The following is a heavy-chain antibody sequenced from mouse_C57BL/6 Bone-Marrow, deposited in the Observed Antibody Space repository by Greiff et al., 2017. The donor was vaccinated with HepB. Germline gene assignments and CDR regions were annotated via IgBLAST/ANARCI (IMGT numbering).Heavy chain of an antibody. CDR1: GYTFTSYW. D-gene: IGHD3-2*02. CDR2: IHPSDSDT. Sequence: QVHVKQPGAELVKPGASVKVSCKASGYTFTSYWMHWVKQRPGQGLEWIGRIHPSDSDTNYNQKFKGKATLTVDKSSSTAYMQLSSLTSEDSAVYYCAKGTAQASYAMDYWGQGTTLTVSS. CDR3: AKGTAQASYAMDY. V-gene: IGHV1-74*01. J-gene: IGHJ2*01.